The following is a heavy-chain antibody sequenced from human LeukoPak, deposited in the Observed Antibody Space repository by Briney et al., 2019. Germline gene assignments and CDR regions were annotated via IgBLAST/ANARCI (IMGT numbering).Heavy chain of an antibody. CDR2: MNPNSGNT. Sequence: ASMKASCKASGYTFTSYDINWVRQATGQGLEWMGWMNPNSGNTGYAQKFQGRVTMTRNTSISTAYMELSSLRSEDTAVYYCARAGARQIAAVGYWGQGTLVTVSS. D-gene: IGHD6-13*01. V-gene: IGHV1-8*01. J-gene: IGHJ4*02. CDR3: ARAGARQIAAVGY. CDR1: GYTFTSYD.